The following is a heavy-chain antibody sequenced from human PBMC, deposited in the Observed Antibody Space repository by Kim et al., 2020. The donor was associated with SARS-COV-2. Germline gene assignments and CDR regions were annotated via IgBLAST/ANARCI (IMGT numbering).Heavy chain of an antibody. CDR1: GFTFSSYG. D-gene: IGHD3-10*01. CDR3: AKDGDTMVRTHYYFDY. V-gene: IGHV3-30*18. Sequence: GGSLRLSCAASGFTFSSYGMHWVRQAPGKGLEWVAVISYDGSNKYYADSVKGRFTISRDNSKNTLYLQMNSLRAEDTAVYYCAKDGDTMVRTHYYFDYWGQGTLVTVSS. CDR2: ISYDGSNK. J-gene: IGHJ4*02.